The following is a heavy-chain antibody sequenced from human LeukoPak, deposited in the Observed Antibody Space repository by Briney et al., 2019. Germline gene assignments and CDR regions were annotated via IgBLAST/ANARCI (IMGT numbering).Heavy chain of an antibody. V-gene: IGHV4-34*01. D-gene: IGHD3-22*01. J-gene: IGHJ4*02. CDR2: INHSRST. Sequence: PSETLSLTCAVYGGPFRGYYWSWIRQPPGKGLEWIGEINHSRSTNYNPSLKSRVTISVDTPKNQFSLKLSSVTAADTAVYYCARRVKKYYYDSSGYPHFDYWGQGTLVTVSS. CDR1: GGPFRGYY. CDR3: ARRVKKYYYDSSGYPHFDY.